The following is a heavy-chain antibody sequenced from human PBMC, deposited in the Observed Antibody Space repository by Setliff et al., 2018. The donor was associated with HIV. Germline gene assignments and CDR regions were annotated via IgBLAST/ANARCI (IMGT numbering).Heavy chain of an antibody. CDR2: INPKSGGT. J-gene: IGHJ3*02. CDR3: ARGGGGYYYVGAVDI. D-gene: IGHD3-22*01. CDR1: GYTVTDYY. V-gene: IGHV1-2*02. Sequence: ASVTVSCKASGYTVTDYYMHWVRQAPGQGLEWMGWINPKSGGTNSALKFQGRVTMTRETSISTAYMELSRLRSDDTAVYYCARGGGGYYYVGAVDIWGQGTVVTVSS.